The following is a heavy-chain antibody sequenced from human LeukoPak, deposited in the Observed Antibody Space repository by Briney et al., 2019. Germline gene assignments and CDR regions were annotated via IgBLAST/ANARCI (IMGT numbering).Heavy chain of an antibody. D-gene: IGHD3-10*01. V-gene: IGHV3-7*04. CDR3: GGGEGSGAYAY. CDR1: RFTFRSFW. J-gene: IGHJ4*02. CDR2: IKQDGSEK. Sequence: GGSLRLSCVASRFTFRSFWMTWVRQAPGKGLGCVANIKQDGSEKYYVDSVKGRFTISRDNAKNSLFLQMNSLSADDTAVYYCGGGEGSGAYAYWGQGTLVIVSS.